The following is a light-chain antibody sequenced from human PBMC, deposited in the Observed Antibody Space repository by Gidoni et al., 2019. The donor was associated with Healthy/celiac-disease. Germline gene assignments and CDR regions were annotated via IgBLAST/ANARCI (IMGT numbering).Light chain of an antibody. CDR2: DAS. J-gene: IGKJ1*01. Sequence: DIQMTQSTSTLSASVGDRVHITCRASQSISSWLAWYQQKPGKAPKLLTYDASSLESGVPSRFSGSGSGTEFTLTISSLQPDDLATYYCQQYDSYPPWTFGQGTKVEIK. V-gene: IGKV1-5*01. CDR3: QQYDSYPPWT. CDR1: QSISSW.